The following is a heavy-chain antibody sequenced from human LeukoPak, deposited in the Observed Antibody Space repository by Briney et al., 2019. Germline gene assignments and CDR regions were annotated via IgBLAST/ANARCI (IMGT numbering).Heavy chain of an antibody. CDR2: IGGSGGTT. J-gene: IGHJ2*01. CDR1: GITFSSYA. Sequence: GGSLRLSCAASGITFSSYAMSWVRQAPGKGLEWVSTIGGSGGTTYYTDSVKGRFTISRDNSKNTLYLQMNSLRAEDTAVYYCAKGSASSWYLLSFWYFDLWGRGTLVTVSS. CDR3: AKGSASSWYLLSFWYFDL. V-gene: IGHV3-23*01. D-gene: IGHD6-13*01.